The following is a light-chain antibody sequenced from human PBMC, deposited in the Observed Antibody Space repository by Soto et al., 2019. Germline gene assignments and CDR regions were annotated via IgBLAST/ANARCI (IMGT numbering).Light chain of an antibody. V-gene: IGKV3-15*01. CDR3: QQYNNWPGT. CDR1: QSVSSN. CDR2: GAS. J-gene: IGKJ1*01. Sequence: EIVMTQSPATLSVSPGERATLSSRASQSVSSNLAWYQQKPGQAPRLLIYGASTRATGIPARFSGSGSGTEFTLPISSLQSEDFAVYYCQQYNNWPGTFGQGTKVDIK.